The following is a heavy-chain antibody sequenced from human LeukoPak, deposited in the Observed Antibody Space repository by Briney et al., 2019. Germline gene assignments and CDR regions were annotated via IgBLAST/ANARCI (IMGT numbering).Heavy chain of an antibody. CDR2: ISSSSSTI. J-gene: IGHJ3*02. D-gene: IGHD3-22*01. Sequence: GGSLRLSCAASGFTFSSYSMNWVRQAPGKGLEWVSYISSSSSTIYYADSVKGRFTISRDNSRNTLYLQMNSLRAGDTAVYYCARAPYYDSNGYFYGAFDIWGPGTMVTVSS. CDR3: ARAPYYDSNGYFYGAFDI. V-gene: IGHV3-48*01. CDR1: GFTFSSYS.